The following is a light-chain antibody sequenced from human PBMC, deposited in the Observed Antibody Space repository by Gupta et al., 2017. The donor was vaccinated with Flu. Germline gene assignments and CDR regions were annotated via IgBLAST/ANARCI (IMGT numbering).Light chain of an antibody. J-gene: IGKJ4*01. CDR1: QDITNY. CDR3: QQYDNLPLT. V-gene: IGKV1-33*01. CDR2: DAS. Sequence: DIQMTQSPSSLSASVGDRVTITCQASQDITNYLHWYQQKRGKAPQLLIYDASTLETGVPSRFSGSGFGTDFTFTISSLQPEDIATYYCQQYDNLPLTFGGGTKVEI.